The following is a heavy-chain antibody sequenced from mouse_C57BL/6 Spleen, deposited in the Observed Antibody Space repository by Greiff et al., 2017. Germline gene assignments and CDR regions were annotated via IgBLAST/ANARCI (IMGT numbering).Heavy chain of an antibody. Sequence: VQLQQPGAELVKPGASVKLSCKASGYTFTSYWMHWVKQRPGQGLEWIGMIHPNSGSTNYNEKFKSKATITVDKSSSTAYMQLSSLTSEDSAVYYWAGDGYYEGYFDYWGQGTTLTVSS. V-gene: IGHV1-64*01. CDR1: GYTFTSYW. CDR2: IHPNSGST. CDR3: AGDGYYEGYFDY. J-gene: IGHJ2*01. D-gene: IGHD2-3*01.